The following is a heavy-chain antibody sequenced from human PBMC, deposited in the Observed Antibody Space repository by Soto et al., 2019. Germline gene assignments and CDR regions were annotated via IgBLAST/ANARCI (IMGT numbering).Heavy chain of an antibody. D-gene: IGHD3-3*01. CDR2: IIPIFGTA. CDR1: GGTFSSYA. CDR3: ARAPRRSGYYFCMDV. Sequence: ASVKVSCKASGGTFSSYAISWVRQAPGQGLEWMGGIIPIFGTANYAQKFQGGVTITADESTSTAYMELSSLRSEDTAVYYCARAPRRSGYYFCMDVWGQGTTVTVSS. J-gene: IGHJ6*02. V-gene: IGHV1-69*13.